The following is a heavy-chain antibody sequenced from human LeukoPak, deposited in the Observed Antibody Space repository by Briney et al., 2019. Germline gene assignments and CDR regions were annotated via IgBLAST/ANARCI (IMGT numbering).Heavy chain of an antibody. Sequence: GGSLRLSCAASGFTFSSYSMNWVRQAPGKGLEWVSYISSGSSTIYYADSVKGRFTISRDNAKNSLYLQMNSLRAEDTAVYYCARDEYDSSGSPFDYWGQGTLVTVSS. J-gene: IGHJ4*02. V-gene: IGHV3-48*01. CDR3: ARDEYDSSGSPFDY. CDR1: GFTFSSYS. D-gene: IGHD3-22*01. CDR2: ISSGSSTI.